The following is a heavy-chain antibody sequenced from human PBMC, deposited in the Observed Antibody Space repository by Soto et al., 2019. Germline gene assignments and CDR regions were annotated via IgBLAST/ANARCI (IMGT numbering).Heavy chain of an antibody. V-gene: IGHV5-51*01. CDR3: ARLGIWSYGMDV. D-gene: IGHD3-16*01. J-gene: IGHJ6*02. CDR1: GYSFTTYW. Sequence: SGESLKISCQGSGYSFTTYWIGWVRQMPGKGLEWMGIIYPGNSDIRYSPSFQGQVTISADKSISTAYLKWSGLKASDTAKYYCARLGIWSYGMDVWGQGTTVTVSS. CDR2: IYPGNSDI.